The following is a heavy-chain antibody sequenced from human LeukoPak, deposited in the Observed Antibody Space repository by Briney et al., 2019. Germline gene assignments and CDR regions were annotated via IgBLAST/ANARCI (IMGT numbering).Heavy chain of an antibody. J-gene: IGHJ4*02. D-gene: IGHD6-13*01. V-gene: IGHV3-30*18. CDR1: GFTFSSYG. CDR3: AKDVDPAELYYFDY. CDR2: ISYDGSNK. Sequence: PGRSLRLSCAASGFTFSSYGMHWVRQAPGKGLEWVAVISYDGSNKYYADSVKGRFTISRDNSKNTLYLQMNSLRAEDTAVYYCAKDVDPAELYYFDYWGQGTLVTVSS.